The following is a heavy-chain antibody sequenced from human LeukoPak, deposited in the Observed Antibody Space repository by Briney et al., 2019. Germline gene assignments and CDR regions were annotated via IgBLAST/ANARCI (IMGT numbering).Heavy chain of an antibody. V-gene: IGHV4-34*01. J-gene: IGHJ6*03. CDR3: ARVNRFPVIQNYCYYYMDV. Sequence: SETLSLTCAVYGGSFSGYYWSWIRQPPGKGLEWIGEINHSGSTNYNPSLKSRVTISVDTSKNQFSLKLSSVTAADTAVYYCARVNRFPVIQNYCYYYMDVWGKGTTVTVSS. CDR2: INHSGST. CDR1: GGSFSGYY. D-gene: IGHD4-11*01.